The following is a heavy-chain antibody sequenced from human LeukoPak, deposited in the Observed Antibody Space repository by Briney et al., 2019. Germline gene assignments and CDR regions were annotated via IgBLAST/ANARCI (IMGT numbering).Heavy chain of an antibody. J-gene: IGHJ3*02. V-gene: IGHV3-21*01. CDR2: ISSSSSYI. Sequence: GGSLRLSCAASGFTFSSYSMNWVRQAPGKGLEWVSSISSSSSYIYYADSVKGRFTISRDNAKNSLYLQMNSLRAEDTAVYYCARTVLSGSYHDAFDIWGKGTMVTVSS. CDR1: GFTFSSYS. CDR3: ARTVLSGSYHDAFDI. D-gene: IGHD1-26*01.